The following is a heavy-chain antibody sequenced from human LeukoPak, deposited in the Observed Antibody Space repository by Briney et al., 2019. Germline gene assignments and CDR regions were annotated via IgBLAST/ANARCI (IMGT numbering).Heavy chain of an antibody. D-gene: IGHD3-22*01. CDR1: GGSISSYY. V-gene: IGHV4-59*12. CDR3: AGLVGRYSSGLYYYYFDY. Sequence: SETLSLTCTVSGGSISSYYWSWIRQPPGKGLEWLGEMYLSGTTHSNPSAKSRVTISIDKSKNQFFLNLSSVTAADTAVYYCAGLVGRYSSGLYYYYFDYWGQGTLVTVSS. J-gene: IGHJ4*02. CDR2: MYLSGTT.